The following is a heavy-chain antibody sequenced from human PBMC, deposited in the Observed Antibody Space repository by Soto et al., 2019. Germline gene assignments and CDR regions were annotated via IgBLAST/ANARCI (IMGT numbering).Heavy chain of an antibody. CDR2: ISAYNGNT. CDR1: GYTFTSYG. J-gene: IGHJ5*02. D-gene: IGHD2-21*02. Sequence: QVQLMQSGAEVKKPGASVKVSCKASGYTFTSYGISWVRQAPGQGLEWMGWISAYNGNTNYAQKLQGRVTMTTDTSTSTAYMELRSLRSDDTAVYYCARGEKHIVVVTATPEGTFDPWGQGTLVTVSS. V-gene: IGHV1-18*01. CDR3: ARGEKHIVVVTATPEGTFDP.